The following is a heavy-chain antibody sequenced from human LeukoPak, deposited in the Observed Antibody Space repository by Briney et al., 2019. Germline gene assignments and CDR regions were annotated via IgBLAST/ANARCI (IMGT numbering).Heavy chain of an antibody. CDR3: AKDSKYYDILTGYFRVYGCDY. V-gene: IGHV3-23*01. CDR1: GFTFSSYA. CDR2: ISGSGGST. J-gene: IGHJ4*02. D-gene: IGHD3-9*01. Sequence: PGGSLRLSCAASGFTFSSYAMSWVRQAPGKGLEWVSAISGSGGSTYYADSVKGRFTISRDNSKNTLYLQMNSLRAEDTAVYYCAKDSKYYDILTGYFRVYGCDYWGQGTLVTVSS.